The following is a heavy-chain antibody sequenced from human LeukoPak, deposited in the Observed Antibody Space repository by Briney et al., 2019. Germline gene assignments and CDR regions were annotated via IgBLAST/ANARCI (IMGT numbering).Heavy chain of an antibody. CDR2: IYYSGGT. J-gene: IGHJ2*01. CDR1: GGSISSSSYY. Sequence: SETLSLTCTVSGGSISSSSYYCGWIRQPPGKGLEWIGSIYYSGGTYYNPSLKSRVTISVDTSKNQFSLKLSSVTAADTAVYYCAGTTSDWYFDLWGRGTLVTVSS. V-gene: IGHV4-39*01. D-gene: IGHD2/OR15-2a*01. CDR3: AGTTSDWYFDL.